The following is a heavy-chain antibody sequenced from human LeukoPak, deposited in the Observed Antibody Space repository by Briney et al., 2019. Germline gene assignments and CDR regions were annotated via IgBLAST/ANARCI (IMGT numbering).Heavy chain of an antibody. CDR1: GYSFTSYW. D-gene: IGHD6-13*01. CDR2: IYPGDSDT. Sequence: GESLKISCKGSGYSFTSYWIGWVRQMPGKGLEWMGIIYPGDSDTRYSPSFQGQVTISADKSISTAYLQWSSLKASDTAMYYCARHGDSRYSSSYDAFDIWGQGTMVTVSS. V-gene: IGHV5-51*01. CDR3: ARHGDSRYSSSYDAFDI. J-gene: IGHJ3*02.